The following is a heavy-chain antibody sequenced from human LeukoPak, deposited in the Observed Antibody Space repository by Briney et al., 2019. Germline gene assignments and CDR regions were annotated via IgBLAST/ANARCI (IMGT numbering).Heavy chain of an antibody. CDR3: AKNTIRYCSGGSCYLGFDP. CDR1: GFTFDDYA. Sequence: PGGSLRLSCAASGFTFDDYATHWVRQAPGKGLEWVSGISWNSGSIGYADSVKGRFTISRDNAKNSLYLQMNSLRAEDTALYYCAKNTIRYCSGGSCYLGFDPWGQGTLVTVSS. J-gene: IGHJ5*02. V-gene: IGHV3-9*01. D-gene: IGHD2-15*01. CDR2: ISWNSGSI.